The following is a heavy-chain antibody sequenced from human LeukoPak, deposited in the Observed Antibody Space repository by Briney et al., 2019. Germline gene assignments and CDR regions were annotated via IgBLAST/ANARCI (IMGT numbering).Heavy chain of an antibody. D-gene: IGHD5-18*01. Sequence: ASVKVSCKASGYTFTSYYMHWVRQAPGQGLEWMGIINPSGGSTSYAQKFQGRVTMTRDTSTSTVYMELSSLRSEDTAVYYCARDGVFRGYSYGYFDYWGQGTLVTVSS. CDR2: INPSGGST. V-gene: IGHV1-46*01. J-gene: IGHJ4*02. CDR3: ARDGVFRGYSYGYFDY. CDR1: GYTFTSYY.